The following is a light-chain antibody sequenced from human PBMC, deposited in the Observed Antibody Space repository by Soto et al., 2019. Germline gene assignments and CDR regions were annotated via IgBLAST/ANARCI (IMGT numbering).Light chain of an antibody. V-gene: IGKV3-20*01. Sequence: EIVLTQSPGTLSLSPGESATLSCRASQSVSSSYLAWYQQKPGQAPRLLIHGASSRATGIPDRFSGSGSGTDFTLTISRLEPEDFAVYYCQQYGSSPQYTFGQGTKLEIK. CDR1: QSVSSSY. CDR3: QQYGSSPQYT. CDR2: GAS. J-gene: IGKJ2*01.